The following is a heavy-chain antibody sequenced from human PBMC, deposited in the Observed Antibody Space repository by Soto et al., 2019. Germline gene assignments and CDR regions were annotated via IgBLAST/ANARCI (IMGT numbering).Heavy chain of an antibody. V-gene: IGHV3-33*01. CDR1: GFTFSSYG. CDR2: IWYDGSNK. D-gene: IGHD6-19*01. Sequence: GGSLRLSCAASGFTFSSYGMHWVRQAPGKGLEWVAVIWYDGSNKYYADSVKGRFTISRDNSKNTLYLQMNSLRAEDTAVYYCARVVSGWTFDYWGQGTLVTVSS. J-gene: IGHJ4*01. CDR3: ARVVSGWTFDY.